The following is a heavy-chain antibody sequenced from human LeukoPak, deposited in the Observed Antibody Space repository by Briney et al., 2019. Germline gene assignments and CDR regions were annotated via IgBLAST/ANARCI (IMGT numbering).Heavy chain of an antibody. CDR1: GFTFSSYE. D-gene: IGHD3-22*01. CDR3: ARDFGVGRYDSSGYYIDY. CDR2: ISSSGSTI. V-gene: IGHV3-48*03. J-gene: IGHJ4*02. Sequence: GGSLRLSCAASGFTFSSYEMNWVRQAPGKGLEWVSYISSSGSTIYYADSVKGRFTISRDNAKNSLYLQMNSLRAEDTAVYYCARDFGVGRYDSSGYYIDYWGQGTLVTVSS.